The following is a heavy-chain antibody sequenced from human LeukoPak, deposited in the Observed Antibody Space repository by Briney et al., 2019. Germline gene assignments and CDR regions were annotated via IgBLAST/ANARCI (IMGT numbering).Heavy chain of an antibody. CDR3: ARDPLRSSGTFDY. V-gene: IGHV1-2*02. D-gene: IGHD3-10*01. CDR2: IDPNSGVT. CDR1: GYTFTAHY. Sequence: GASVKVSCKASGYTFTAHYLHWVRQAPGQGLEWMGWIDPNSGVTNSAQKFRGRVTVTRDTSISTAYMELRSLRSDDTAVYYCARDPLRSSGTFDYWGQGTLVTVSS. J-gene: IGHJ4*02.